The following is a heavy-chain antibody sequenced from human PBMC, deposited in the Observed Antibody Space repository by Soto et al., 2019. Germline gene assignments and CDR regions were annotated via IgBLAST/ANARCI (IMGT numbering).Heavy chain of an antibody. CDR3: AREDSSRWPTHYYYYYGMDV. V-gene: IGHV1-46*01. D-gene: IGHD6-13*01. Sequence: SVKVCCKASGYTFTGYYMHWVRQAPGQGLEWMGIINPSGGSTSYAQKFQGRVTMTRDTSTSTVYMELSSLRSEDTAVYYCAREDSSRWPTHYYYYYGMDVWGQGTTVTVSS. CDR1: GYTFTGYY. J-gene: IGHJ6*02. CDR2: INPSGGST.